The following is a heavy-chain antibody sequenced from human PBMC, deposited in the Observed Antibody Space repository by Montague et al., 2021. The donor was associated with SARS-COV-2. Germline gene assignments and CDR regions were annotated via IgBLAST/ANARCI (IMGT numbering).Heavy chain of an antibody. V-gene: IGHV4-34*03. J-gene: IGHJ5*02. CDR1: GGSFSDYK. CDR2: ISHSGST. D-gene: IGHD2-2*01. Sequence: SETLSLTCAVYGGSFSDYKWTWIRQSPGKGLEWLGQISHSGSTNYNPSLKSRVTISLDKSKNHFSLKLSSVTAADTAVYYCALPTAGARFDPWGQGTLVTVSS. CDR3: ALPTAGARFDP.